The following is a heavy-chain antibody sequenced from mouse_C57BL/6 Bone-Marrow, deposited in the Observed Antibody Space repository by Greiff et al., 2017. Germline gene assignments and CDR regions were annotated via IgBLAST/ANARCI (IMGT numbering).Heavy chain of an antibody. Sequence: VQLQQSGAELMKPGASVKLSCKATGYTFTGYWIEWVKQRPGHGLEWVGEILPGSGSTNYNEKFKGKATFTADTSSNTAYMQLSSLTTEDSAIYDCARGGITTVVAHWYFDVWGTGTTVTVSS. CDR2: ILPGSGST. CDR3: ARGGITTVVAHWYFDV. J-gene: IGHJ1*03. D-gene: IGHD1-1*01. V-gene: IGHV1-9*01. CDR1: GYTFTGYW.